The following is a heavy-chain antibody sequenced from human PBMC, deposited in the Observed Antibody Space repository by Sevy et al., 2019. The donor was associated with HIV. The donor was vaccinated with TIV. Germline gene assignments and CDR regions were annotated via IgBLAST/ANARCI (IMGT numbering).Heavy chain of an antibody. Sequence: GGSLRLSCAASGFTFSSYGMHWVRQAPGKGLEWAAVISYDGSNKYYADSVKGRFTISRDNSKNTLYLQMNSRRAEDTAVYYCAKDRRNGTGAFYYYYYGMDVWGQGTTVTVSS. CDR3: AKDRRNGTGAFYYYYYGMDV. CDR2: ISYDGSNK. D-gene: IGHD1-26*01. V-gene: IGHV3-30*18. J-gene: IGHJ6*02. CDR1: GFTFSSYG.